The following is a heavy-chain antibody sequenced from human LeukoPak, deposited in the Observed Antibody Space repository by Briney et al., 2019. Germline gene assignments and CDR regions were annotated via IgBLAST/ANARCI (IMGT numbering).Heavy chain of an antibody. J-gene: IGHJ6*02. CDR2: IYYNGST. CDR3: AGGVRERLGGATEYYYYHGLDV. Sequence: PSETLSLTCTVSGGSINFYYWSWIRQPPGKGLEWIGYIYYNGSTNYNPSLKSRVTISVDTSKKQFSLKLSSVFAADAAVYYCAGGVRERLGGATEYYYYHGLDVWGQGTTVTVSS. V-gene: IGHV4-59*01. CDR1: GGSINFYY. D-gene: IGHD1-26*01.